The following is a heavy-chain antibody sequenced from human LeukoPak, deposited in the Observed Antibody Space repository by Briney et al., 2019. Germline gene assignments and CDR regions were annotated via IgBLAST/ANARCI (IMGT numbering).Heavy chain of an antibody. CDR3: TSANTVAARRYFDY. CDR2: IRSIANGYAT. CDR1: VVTFSGSA. J-gene: IGHJ4*02. Sequence: GGSLRLSCAASVVTFSGSAMHWVRPGPGKGRGWVFRIRSIANGYATAYAASVQGRFTISRDDSKNTAYLQMNSLETEDPGVYYCTSANTVAARRYFDYGGQGTLVTVSS. V-gene: IGHV3-73*01. D-gene: IGHD4-17*01.